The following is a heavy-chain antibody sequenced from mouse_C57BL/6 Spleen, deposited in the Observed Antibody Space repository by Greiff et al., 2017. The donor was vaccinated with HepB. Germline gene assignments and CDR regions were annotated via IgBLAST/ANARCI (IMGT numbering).Heavy chain of an antibody. D-gene: IGHD2-4*01. V-gene: IGHV1-47*01. J-gene: IGHJ4*01. CDR1: GYTFTTYP. CDR2: FHPYNDDT. CDR3: AIIYYDYENAMDY. Sequence: VQLQESGAELVKPGASVKMSCKASGYTFTTYPIEWMKQNHGKSLEWIGNFHPYNDDTKYNEKFKGKATLTVEKSSSTVYLELSRLTSDDSAVYYCAIIYYDYENAMDYWGQGTSVTVSS.